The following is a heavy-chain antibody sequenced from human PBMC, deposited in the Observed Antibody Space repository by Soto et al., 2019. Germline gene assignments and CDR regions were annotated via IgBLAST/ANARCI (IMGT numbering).Heavy chain of an antibody. D-gene: IGHD5-12*01. J-gene: IGHJ4*02. CDR1: SGSITSSNW. CDR2: VAHNGYS. V-gene: IGHV4-4*02. CDR3: ARNRYDGYDFDS. Sequence: QVQLQESGPGLLKTSGTLSLTCTVSSGSITSSNWWSWVRQPPGKGLEWIGEVAHNGYSHPTSSLKSRVTISIDKSRNQFSLRLTSVTAADTAVYYCARNRYDGYDFDSWGQGTLVAVSS.